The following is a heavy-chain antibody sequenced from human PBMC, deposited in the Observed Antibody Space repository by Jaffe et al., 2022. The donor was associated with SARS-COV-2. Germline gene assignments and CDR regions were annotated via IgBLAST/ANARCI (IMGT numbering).Heavy chain of an antibody. CDR1: GYTFTSYD. D-gene: IGHD5-18*01. CDR2: ISAYNANT. J-gene: IGHJ4*02. Sequence: QVQLVQSGAEVKKPGASVKVSCKASGYTFTSYDINWVRQAPGQGLEWMGWISAYNANTKYAQKVQGRVTMTTDTSTSTVYMELRSLRSDDTAVYYCAREADLGYSYGFDYWGQGTQVTVSS. CDR3: AREADLGYSYGFDY. V-gene: IGHV1-18*01.